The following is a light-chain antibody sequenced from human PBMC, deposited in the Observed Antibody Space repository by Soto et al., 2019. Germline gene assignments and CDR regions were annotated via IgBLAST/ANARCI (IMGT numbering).Light chain of an antibody. CDR2: GNS. CDR1: SSSIGAGYD. Sequence: QSVLTQPPSVSGAPGHRVTISCTGSSSSIGAGYDVHWYQQLPGTAPKLLIYGNSNRPSGIPDRFSGSRSGTSASLAITGLQAEDEADYYCCSYAGSHTSLYVFGTGTKVTVL. V-gene: IGLV1-40*01. J-gene: IGLJ1*01. CDR3: CSYAGSHTSLYV.